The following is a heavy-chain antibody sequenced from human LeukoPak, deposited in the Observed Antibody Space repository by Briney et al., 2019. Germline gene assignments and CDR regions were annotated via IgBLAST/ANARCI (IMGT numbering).Heavy chain of an antibody. V-gene: IGHV3-30*02. CDR1: GFTFSSYS. CDR3: AKTVVPAASGIAAAGYFDY. CDR2: IRYDGSNK. Sequence: GGSLRLSCAASGFTFSSYSMNWVRQAPGKGLEWVAFIRYDGSNKYYADSVKGRFTISRDNSKNTLYLQMNSLRAEDTAVYYCAKTVVPAASGIAAAGYFDYWGQGTLVTVSS. D-gene: IGHD6-13*01. J-gene: IGHJ4*02.